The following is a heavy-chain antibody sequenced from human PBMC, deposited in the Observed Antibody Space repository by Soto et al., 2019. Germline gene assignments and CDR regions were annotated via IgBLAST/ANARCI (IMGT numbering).Heavy chain of an antibody. V-gene: IGHV4-31*03. D-gene: IGHD3-3*01. J-gene: IGHJ3*02. CDR1: GGSFSGGGYY. CDR2: ISYSGST. CDR3: ARTSIFGVVLNAFDI. Sequence: SETLSLTCTVSGGSFSGGGYYWSWIRQHPGKGLEWMGYISYSGSTKYKPSLQSRITISVDTSKNQFSLRLTSVTAADTAIYFCARTSIFGVVLNAFDIWGQGHWSPSPQ.